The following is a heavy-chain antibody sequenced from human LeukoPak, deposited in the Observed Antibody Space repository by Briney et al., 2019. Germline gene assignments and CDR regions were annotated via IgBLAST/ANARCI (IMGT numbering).Heavy chain of an antibody. J-gene: IGHJ5*02. Sequence: KPSETLSLTCTVSGGSISSSSYYWGWIRQPPGKGLEWIGSIYYSGSPYYNPSLKSRVTISVDTSKNQFSLKLNSVTAADTAVYYCARDLKVGFYYDSSGSCSFDPWGQGILVTVSS. V-gene: IGHV4-39*07. CDR2: IYYSGSP. CDR1: GGSISSSSYY. CDR3: ARDLKVGFYYDSSGSCSFDP. D-gene: IGHD3-22*01.